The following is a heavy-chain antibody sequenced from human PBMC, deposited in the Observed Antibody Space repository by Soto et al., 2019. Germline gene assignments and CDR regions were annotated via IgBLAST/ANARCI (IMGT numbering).Heavy chain of an antibody. CDR2: IYYSGST. CDR3: ARDQGDCSGGSCYFDY. V-gene: IGHV4-59*01. Sequence: ETLSLTCTVCGGSISSYYWSWIRQPPGKGLEWIGYIYYSGSTNYNPSLKSRVTISVDTSRNQFSLKLSSVTAADTAVYYCARDQGDCSGGSCYFDYWGQGTLVTVSS. CDR1: GGSISSYY. J-gene: IGHJ4*02. D-gene: IGHD2-15*01.